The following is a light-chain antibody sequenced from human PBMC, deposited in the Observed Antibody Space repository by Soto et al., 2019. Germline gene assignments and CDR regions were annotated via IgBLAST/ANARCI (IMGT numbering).Light chain of an antibody. CDR2: DAS. CDR3: QQRSHWPPIT. J-gene: IGKJ4*01. V-gene: IGKV3-11*01. CDR1: QSVSSS. Sequence: EIVLTQSPATLSLSPGERATLSCRASQSVSSSLAWYQQKPGQAPRLLIYDASNRATGIPARFSGSGSGTDFTLTISSLEPEDFAVYYCQQRSHWPPITFVGGTKVEIK.